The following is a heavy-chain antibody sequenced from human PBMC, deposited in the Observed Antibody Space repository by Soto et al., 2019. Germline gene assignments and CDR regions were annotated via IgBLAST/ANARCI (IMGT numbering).Heavy chain of an antibody. CDR2: ISAYNGNT. V-gene: IGHV1-18*04. CDR3: ARDEGQAARWAAAGY. CDR1: GYTFTSYG. Sequence: EASVKVSCKASGYTFTSYGISWVRQAPGQGLEWMGWISAYNGNTNYAQKLQGRVTMTTDTSTSTAYMELRSLRSDDTAVYYCARDEGQAARWAAAGYWGQGTLVTVSS. D-gene: IGHD6-6*01. J-gene: IGHJ4*02.